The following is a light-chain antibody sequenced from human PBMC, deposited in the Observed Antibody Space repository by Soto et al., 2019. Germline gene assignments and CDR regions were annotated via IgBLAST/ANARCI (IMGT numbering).Light chain of an antibody. CDR2: AAS. CDR1: QSISSSY. J-gene: IGKJ2*01. Sequence: EILLTQSPGTLSLSPGEGAALSCRTSQSISSSYLSWYQKKPGQAPRLLIYAASSRSTGIPDRFSGSGSGTDFTLTIIRLEPEDVAVYYCQLYGGSHMFSFGQGTKLEIK. V-gene: IGKV3-20*01. CDR3: QLYGGSHMFS.